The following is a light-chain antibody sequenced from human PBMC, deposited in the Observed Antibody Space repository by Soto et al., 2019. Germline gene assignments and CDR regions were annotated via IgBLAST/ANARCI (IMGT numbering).Light chain of an antibody. V-gene: IGKV3-15*01. CDR3: QQYGDWPIT. Sequence: EIVMTQSPATLSVSSGERVTLYCRASQSVSSNLAWYQQRPGQAPRLLISGASARATGISARFRGSGSGTEFTLTISSLQSEDFAVYYCQQYGDWPITFGQGTRLEIK. CDR1: QSVSSN. CDR2: GAS. J-gene: IGKJ5*01.